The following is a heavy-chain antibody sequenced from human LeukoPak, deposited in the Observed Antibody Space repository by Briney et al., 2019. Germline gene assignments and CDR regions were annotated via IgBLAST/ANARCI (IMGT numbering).Heavy chain of an antibody. Sequence: TGGSLRLSCAASGFTFSSYEMNWVRQAPGKGLEWVSYISSSGSTIYYADSVKGRFTISRDNAQNSLYLQMNSLRAEDTAVYYCARRKDSGSQSHDYWGQGTLVTVSS. CDR3: ARRKDSGSQSHDY. J-gene: IGHJ4*02. CDR2: ISSSGSTI. D-gene: IGHD1-26*01. V-gene: IGHV3-48*03. CDR1: GFTFSSYE.